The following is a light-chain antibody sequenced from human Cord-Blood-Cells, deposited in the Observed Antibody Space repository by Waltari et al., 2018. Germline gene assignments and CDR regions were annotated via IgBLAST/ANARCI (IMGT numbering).Light chain of an antibody. Sequence: QSALTQPASVSGSPGQSITISCTGTSSDVGGYNYVSWYQQHPGKAPKLMIYDVSNRPSEVSNRFSCSKAGNTASLTISRLQAEDEADDYCSSYTSSSTRGVGGGTKLTVL. V-gene: IGLV2-14*01. CDR1: SSDVGGYNY. CDR2: DVS. J-gene: IGLJ2*01. CDR3: SSYTSSSTRG.